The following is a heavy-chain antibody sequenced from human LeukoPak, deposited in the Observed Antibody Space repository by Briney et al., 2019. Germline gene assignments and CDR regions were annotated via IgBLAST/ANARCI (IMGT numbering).Heavy chain of an antibody. CDR3: ARGGWFGELLGFEFDY. D-gene: IGHD3-10*01. Sequence: SETLSLTCTVSGGSISSYYWSWIRQPPGKGLEWIGYIYYSGSTNYNPSLKSRVTISVDTSKNQFSLKLSSVTAADTAVYYCARGGWFGELLGFEFDYWGQGTLVTVSS. CDR1: GGSISSYY. J-gene: IGHJ4*02. V-gene: IGHV4-59*01. CDR2: IYYSGST.